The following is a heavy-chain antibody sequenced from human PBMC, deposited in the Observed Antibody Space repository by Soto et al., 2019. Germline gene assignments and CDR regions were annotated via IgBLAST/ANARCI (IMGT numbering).Heavy chain of an antibody. CDR1: GFTFSSYA. D-gene: IGHD2-2*01. J-gene: IGHJ6*02. CDR2: ISGSGGST. Sequence: GGSLRLSCAASGFTFSSYAMSWVRQAPGKGLEWVSAISGSGGSTYYADSVKGRFTISRDNSKNTLYLQMNSLRAEDTAVYYCAKGYCSSTSCYHYYYGMDVWGQGATVTVSS. CDR3: AKGYCSSTSCYHYYYGMDV. V-gene: IGHV3-23*01.